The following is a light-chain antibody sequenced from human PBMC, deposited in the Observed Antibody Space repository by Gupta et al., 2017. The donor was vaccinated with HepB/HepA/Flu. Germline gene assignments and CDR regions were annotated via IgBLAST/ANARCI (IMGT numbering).Light chain of an antibody. CDR3: QQYDSPPNT. CDR2: WAS. J-gene: IGKJ2*01. V-gene: IGKV4-1*01. Sequence: DLVMTQSPDSLSVSLGERATINCMSSQNGLYSANNKNYLAWYQQKPGQPPKLLIYWASTREFGVPDRFSGSGSGTDFTLTISSLQAEDVAVYYCQQYDSPPNTFGQGTKLEIK. CDR1: QNGLYSANNKNY.